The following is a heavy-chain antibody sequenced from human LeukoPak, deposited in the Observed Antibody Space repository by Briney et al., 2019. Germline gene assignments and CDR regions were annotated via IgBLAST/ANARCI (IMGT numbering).Heavy chain of an antibody. CDR2: ISGSGGST. CDR3: AKENNVVVPAANPYGLFDY. V-gene: IGHV3-23*01. D-gene: IGHD2-2*01. Sequence: GGSLRLSCAASRFTFSSYAMSWVRQAPGKGLEWISAISGSGGSTYYADSVKGRFTISRDNSKHSLYLQMNSLRDEDTAVYYCAKENNVVVPAANPYGLFDYWGQGTLVTVSS. J-gene: IGHJ4*02. CDR1: RFTFSSYA.